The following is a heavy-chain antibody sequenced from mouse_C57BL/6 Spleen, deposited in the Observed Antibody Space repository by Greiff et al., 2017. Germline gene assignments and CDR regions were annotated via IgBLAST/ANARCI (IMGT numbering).Heavy chain of an antibody. V-gene: IGHV1-80*01. CDR2: IYPGDGDT. J-gene: IGHJ4*01. D-gene: IGHD1-1*01. Sequence: QVQLQQSGAELVKPGASVKISCKASGYAFSSYWLNWVKQRPGKGLEWIGQIYPGDGDTNYNGKFKGQATLTADNSSSTDDMQLSSLTSEDSAVYVCAREGGYYYGSSPSYAMDYWGQGTSVTVSS. CDR1: GYAFSSYW. CDR3: AREGGYYYGSSPSYAMDY.